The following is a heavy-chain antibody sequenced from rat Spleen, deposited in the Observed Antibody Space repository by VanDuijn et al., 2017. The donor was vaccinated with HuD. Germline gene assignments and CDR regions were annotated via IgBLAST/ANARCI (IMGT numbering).Heavy chain of an antibody. Sequence: EVQLVESGGGLVQPGRSMKLSCAASGFTFSSFPMAWVRQAPKKGLEWVASISSGGGGTYYSDSVKGRFTISRENAKNTLSLQMDSLRSEDTASYYCARQYYGYTDWGQGTLVTVSS. CDR1: GFTFSSFP. J-gene: IGHJ3*01. V-gene: IGHV5-46*01. CDR3: ARQYYGYTD. CDR2: ISSGGGGT. D-gene: IGHD1-9*01.